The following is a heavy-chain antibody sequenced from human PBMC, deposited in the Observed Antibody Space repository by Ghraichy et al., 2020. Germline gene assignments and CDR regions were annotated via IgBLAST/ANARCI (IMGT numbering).Heavy chain of an antibody. CDR2: IIPIFGIA. V-gene: IGHV1-69*10. J-gene: IGHJ4*02. Sequence: SVKVSCKASGGTFSSYAISWVRQAPGQGLEWMGGIIPIFGIANYAQKFQGRVTITAGKSTSTAYMELSSLRSEDTAVYYCARGHDYGYYFDYWGQGTLVTVSS. CDR1: GGTFSSYA. CDR3: ARGHDYGYYFDY. D-gene: IGHD4-17*01.